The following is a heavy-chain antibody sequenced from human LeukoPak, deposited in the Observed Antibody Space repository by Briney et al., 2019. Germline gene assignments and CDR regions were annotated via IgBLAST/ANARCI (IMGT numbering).Heavy chain of an antibody. CDR2: ISSSSSYI. CDR1: GFTFSSYS. J-gene: IGHJ6*04. Sequence: GGSLRLSCAASGFTFSSYSMNWVRQAPGKGLEWVSSISSSSSYIYYADSVKGRFTISRDNAKNSLYLQMNSLRAEDTAVYYRARYCSGGSCYYYYYGMDVWGKGTTVTVSS. V-gene: IGHV3-21*01. CDR3: ARYCSGGSCYYYYYGMDV. D-gene: IGHD2-15*01.